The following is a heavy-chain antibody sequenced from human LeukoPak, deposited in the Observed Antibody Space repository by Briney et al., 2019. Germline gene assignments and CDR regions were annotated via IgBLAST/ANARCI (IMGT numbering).Heavy chain of an antibody. CDR1: GGSIYSYY. CDR2: IYYSGST. CDR3: ARVRSGYPYYYYYGMDV. D-gene: IGHD3-22*01. J-gene: IGHJ6*02. V-gene: IGHV4-59*01. Sequence: SETLSLTCTVSGGSIYSYYWSWIRQPPGKGLEWIGYIYYSGSTNYNPSLKSRVTISVDTSKNQFSLKLTSVTTADTAVYYCARVRSGYPYYYYYGMDVWGQGTTVTVSS.